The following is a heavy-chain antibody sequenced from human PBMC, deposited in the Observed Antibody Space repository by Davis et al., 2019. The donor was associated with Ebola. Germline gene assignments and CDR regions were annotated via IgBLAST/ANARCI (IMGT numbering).Heavy chain of an antibody. Sequence: PGGSLRLSCAASGFTFSTYSMSWVRQAPGKGLEWVSSISSDSDYIYYADSAKGRFTISRDNAKNSLYLQMNSLRDEDTAVYYCAKDQDPGTMIVVVTSPPYDYWGQGTLVTVSS. J-gene: IGHJ4*02. D-gene: IGHD3-22*01. CDR3: AKDQDPGTMIVVVTSPPYDY. CDR2: ISSDSDYI. V-gene: IGHV3-21*01. CDR1: GFTFSTYS.